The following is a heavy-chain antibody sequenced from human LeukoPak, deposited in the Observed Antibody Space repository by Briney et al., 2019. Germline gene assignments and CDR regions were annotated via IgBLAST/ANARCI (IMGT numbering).Heavy chain of an antibody. J-gene: IGHJ6*03. CDR1: GGSFSGYY. CDR3: ARVGYSYGYGRGDYYYYMDV. D-gene: IGHD5-18*01. V-gene: IGHV4-34*01. Sequence: PSETLSLTCAVYGGSFSGYYWSWIRQPPGKGLEWIGEINHSGSTNYNPSLKSRVTISVDTSKNQFSLKLSSVTAADTAVYYCARVGYSYGYGRGDYYYYMDVWGKGTTVTVSS. CDR2: INHSGST.